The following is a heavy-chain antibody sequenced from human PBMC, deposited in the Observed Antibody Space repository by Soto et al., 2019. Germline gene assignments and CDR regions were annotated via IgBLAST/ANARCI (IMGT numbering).Heavy chain of an antibody. J-gene: IGHJ6*03. D-gene: IGHD5-12*01. CDR3: ARDGSGGYAPPGTGYMDG. V-gene: IGHV1-8*01. CDR1: GYTFTSYD. Sequence: ASVKVSCKASGYTFTSYDINWVRQATGQGLEWMGWMNPNSGNTGYAQKFQGRVTMTRNTSISTAYMELSSLRSEDTAVYYCARDGSGGYAPPGTGYMDGWGKGTTVTVSS. CDR2: MNPNSGNT.